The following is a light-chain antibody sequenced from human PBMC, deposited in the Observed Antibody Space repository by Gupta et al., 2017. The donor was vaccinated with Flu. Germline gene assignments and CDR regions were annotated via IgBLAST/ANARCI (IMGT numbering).Light chain of an antibody. CDR1: QSISNY. J-gene: IGKJ1*01. V-gene: IGKV3-11*01. CDR2: DVF. CDR3: QERSKWPWT. Sequence: EIVLTQSPATLSLSPGERATLSCRASQSISNYLAWYQQKPGQAPRPLILDVFKRATGTPDRFSGSGSGKDFTLTISSLEPEYFAVYYCQERSKWPWTFGQGTKVEIK.